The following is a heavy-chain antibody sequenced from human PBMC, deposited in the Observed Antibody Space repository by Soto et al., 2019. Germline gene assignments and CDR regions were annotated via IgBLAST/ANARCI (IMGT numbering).Heavy chain of an antibody. CDR2: IGTSGSST. D-gene: IGHD6-19*01. V-gene: IGHV3-23*01. CDR3: AKGTGWYPRHDY. J-gene: IGHJ4*02. CDR1: GFIFTSYA. Sequence: GGSLRLSCAASGFIFTSYAMSWVRQAPGKGLEWVSTIGTSGSSTYSADSVKGRFTISRDNSKNTLYLQMNSLRAEDTAVYFCAKGTGWYPRHDYWGQGSPVTGSS.